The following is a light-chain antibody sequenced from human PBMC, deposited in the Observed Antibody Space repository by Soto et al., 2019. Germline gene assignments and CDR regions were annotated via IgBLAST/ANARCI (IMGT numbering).Light chain of an antibody. CDR1: QSVSSN. CDR3: QQYNNWPRT. J-gene: IGKJ1*01. Sequence: EIVMTQSPATLSVSPGERATLSCRASQSVSSNLAWYQQKPGQAPRLLIYGASTRATGITARFSGSGSGTEFTLTISSQQSEDFAVYYCQQYNNWPRTFGQGTKVVIK. V-gene: IGKV3-15*01. CDR2: GAS.